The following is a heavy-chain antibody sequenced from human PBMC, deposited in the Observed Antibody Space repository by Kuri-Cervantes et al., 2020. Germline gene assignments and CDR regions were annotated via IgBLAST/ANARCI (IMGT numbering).Heavy chain of an antibody. CDR2: MNPNSGNT. Sequence: ASVKVSCKASGYTFTSYDINWVRQATGQGLEWMGWMNPNSGNTGYAQKFQGRVTMTRNTSISTAYMELSSLRSEDTAVYYCARAPSSGWYRVEVFDIWGQGTMVTVSS. CDR3: ARAPSSGWYRVEVFDI. V-gene: IGHV1-8*01. J-gene: IGHJ3*02. CDR1: GYTFTSYD. D-gene: IGHD6-19*01.